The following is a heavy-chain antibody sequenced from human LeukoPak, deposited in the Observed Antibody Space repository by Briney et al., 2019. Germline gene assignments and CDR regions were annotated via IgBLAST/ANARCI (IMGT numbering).Heavy chain of an antibody. CDR1: GGSISSSSYY. V-gene: IGHV4-39*07. CDR3: ARFSRGDDY. CDR2: IYYSGST. J-gene: IGHJ4*02. D-gene: IGHD3-16*01. Sequence: SETLSLTCTVSGGSISSSSYYWGWIRQPPGKGLEWIGGIYYSGSTYYNPSLKSRVTISVDTSKNQFSLKLSSVTAADTAVYYCARFSRGDDYWGQGTLVTVSS.